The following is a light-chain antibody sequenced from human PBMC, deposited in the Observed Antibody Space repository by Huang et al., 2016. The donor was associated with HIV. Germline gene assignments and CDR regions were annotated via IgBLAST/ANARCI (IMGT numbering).Light chain of an antibody. J-gene: IGKJ1*01. V-gene: IGKV1-9*01. CDR1: QGISSY. CDR2: AAS. Sequence: IQLTQSPSSLSTSVGDRVTITYRASQGISSYLASYQQKPGKAPKLLIYAASTLQSGFPSRFCGSGSGTDFTLTISCLQSEDFATYDCQQYYSYWTFGLGTKVEIK. CDR3: QQYYSYWT.